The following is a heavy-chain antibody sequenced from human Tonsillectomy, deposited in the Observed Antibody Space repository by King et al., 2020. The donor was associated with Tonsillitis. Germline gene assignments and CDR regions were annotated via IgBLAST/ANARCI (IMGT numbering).Heavy chain of an antibody. V-gene: IGHV3-23*03. Sequence: VQLVESGGGLVQPGGSLRLSCESSGFTFSNYAMSWVRQAPGQGLEWVSIIYSGGSNTYYADSVKGRFTISRDSSKDMWYLQMNSLRAEDTAVYYCAKDRRRGETSGPSVFQHWGQGTLVTVSS. J-gene: IGHJ1*01. CDR2: IYSGGSNT. CDR3: AKDRRRGETSGPSVFQH. CDR1: GFTFSNYA. D-gene: IGHD6-19*01.